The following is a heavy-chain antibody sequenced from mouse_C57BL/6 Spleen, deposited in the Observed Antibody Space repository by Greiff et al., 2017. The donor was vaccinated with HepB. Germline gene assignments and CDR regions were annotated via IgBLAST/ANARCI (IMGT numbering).Heavy chain of an antibody. V-gene: IGHV2-5*01. Sequence: QVQLQQSGPGLVQPSPSLSITCTVSGFSLTSYGVHWVRQSPGKGLEWLGVIWRGGSTDYNAAFMSRLSITKDNSKSQVFFKMNSLQADDTAIYYCAKSIGSAPLVDYWGQGTSVTVSS. CDR2: IWRGGST. D-gene: IGHD1-1*01. J-gene: IGHJ4*01. CDR3: AKSIGSAPLVDY. CDR1: GFSLTSYG.